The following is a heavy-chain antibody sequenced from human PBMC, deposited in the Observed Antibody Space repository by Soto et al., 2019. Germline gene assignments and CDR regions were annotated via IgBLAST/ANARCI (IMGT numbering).Heavy chain of an antibody. CDR1: GFTVSSNY. Sequence: GGSLRLSCAASGFTVSSNYMSWVRQAPGKGLEWVSVIYSGGSTYYADSVKGRFTISRDNSKNTLYLQMNSLRAEDTAVYYCAKHDYGDYILNWGQGTLVTVSS. D-gene: IGHD4-17*01. CDR2: IYSGGST. CDR3: AKHDYGDYILN. V-gene: IGHV3-66*04. J-gene: IGHJ4*02.